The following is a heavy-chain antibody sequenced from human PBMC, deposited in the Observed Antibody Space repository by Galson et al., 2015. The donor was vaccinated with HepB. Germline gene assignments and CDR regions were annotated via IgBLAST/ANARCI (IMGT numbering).Heavy chain of an antibody. D-gene: IGHD2-15*01. V-gene: IGHV1-18*01. CDR1: GYIFTRYG. CDR3: ARGFCTGGSCYPHY. J-gene: IGHJ4*02. CDR2: ISPYNGNT. Sequence: SVKVPCKASGYIFTRYGISWVRQAPGQGLEWMGWISPYNGNTNSAQKFQGRVTMTTDTSTSTAYMEVRSLRSDDTAVYYCARGFCTGGSCYPHYWGQGTLVTVSS.